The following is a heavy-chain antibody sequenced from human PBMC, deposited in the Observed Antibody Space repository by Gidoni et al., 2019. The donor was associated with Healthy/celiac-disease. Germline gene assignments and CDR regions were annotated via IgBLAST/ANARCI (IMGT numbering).Heavy chain of an antibody. D-gene: IGHD3-16*01. Sequence: QVQLQESGPGLVKPSETLSLTCTVSGGSISSYYWSWIRQPPGKGLEWIGYIYYSGSTNYNPSLKSRVTISVDTSKNQFSLKLSSVTAADTAVYYCARLGTPAWAFDIWGQGTMVTVSS. J-gene: IGHJ3*02. V-gene: IGHV4-59*01. CDR2: IYYSGST. CDR1: GGSISSYY. CDR3: ARLGTPAWAFDI.